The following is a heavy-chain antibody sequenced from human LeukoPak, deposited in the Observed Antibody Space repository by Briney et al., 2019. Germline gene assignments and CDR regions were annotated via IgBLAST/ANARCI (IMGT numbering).Heavy chain of an antibody. CDR3: ARGAIVVVPAAIGWFDP. J-gene: IGHJ5*02. CDR2: IGAYNGNT. V-gene: IGHV1-18*01. Sequence: ASVKVSCKASGYTFTSYGISWVRQAPGQGLEWMGWIGAYNGNTNYAQKLQGRVTMTTDTSTSTAYMELRSLRSDDTAVYYCARGAIVVVPAAIGWFDPWGQGTLVTVSS. CDR1: GYTFTSYG. D-gene: IGHD2-2*02.